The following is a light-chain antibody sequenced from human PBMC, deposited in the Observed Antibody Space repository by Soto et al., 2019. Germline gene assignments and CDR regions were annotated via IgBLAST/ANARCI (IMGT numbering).Light chain of an antibody. V-gene: IGKV2-30*01. CDR2: KVS. CDR3: MQGTRWLWT. CDR1: QSLVFSDGNTY. Sequence: DAVLTQSPLSLPVALGQPASISCRSSQSLVFSDGNTYLNWFHQRTGQSPRRLIYKVSNRDSRVPDRFSGSWSGTDFTLKISRVEAEDVGVYYCMQGTRWLWTFGQGTRVEIE. J-gene: IGKJ1*01.